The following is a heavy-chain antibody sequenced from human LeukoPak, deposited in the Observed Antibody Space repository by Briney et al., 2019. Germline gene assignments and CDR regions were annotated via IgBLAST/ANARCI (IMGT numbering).Heavy chain of an antibody. Sequence: ASVKVSCKASGYTFTSYDINWVRQAPGQGLEWMGWMNPNRGNTVYAQKFQGRVTMTRNTSISTAYMELSSLRSEDTAVYYCARGSGVSYYYGSWSSDFDYWGQGTLVTVSS. CDR3: ARGSGVSYYYGSWSSDFDY. D-gene: IGHD3-10*01. V-gene: IGHV1-8*01. J-gene: IGHJ4*02. CDR1: GYTFTSYD. CDR2: MNPNRGNT.